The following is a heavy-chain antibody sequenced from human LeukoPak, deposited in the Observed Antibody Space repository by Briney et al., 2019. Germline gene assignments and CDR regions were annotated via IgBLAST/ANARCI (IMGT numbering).Heavy chain of an antibody. CDR3: ARGGGTVAYFDY. D-gene: IGHD6-19*01. V-gene: IGHV1-2*02. CDR1: GYTFTGYY. CDR2: INPNIDGT. J-gene: IGHJ4*02. Sequence: ASVRVSCKASGYTFTGYYIHWVRQAPGQGLEWMGWINPNIDGTNYAQKFQGRVTMTRDTSISTAYMELSSLRSDDTAVYYCARGGGTVAYFDYWGQGTLVTVSS.